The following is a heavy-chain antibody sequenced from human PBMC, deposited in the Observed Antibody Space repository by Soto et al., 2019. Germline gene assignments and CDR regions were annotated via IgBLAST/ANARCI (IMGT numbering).Heavy chain of an antibody. CDR1: GGSISSYY. Sequence: SETLSLTCTVSGGSISSYYWSWIRQPPGKGLEWIGYIYYSGSTNYNPSLKSRVTISVDTSKNQFSLKLSSVTAADTAVYYCAGIFHSSSRYYFDYWGQGTLVTVS. D-gene: IGHD6-13*01. J-gene: IGHJ4*02. CDR2: IYYSGST. CDR3: AGIFHSSSRYYFDY. V-gene: IGHV4-59*08.